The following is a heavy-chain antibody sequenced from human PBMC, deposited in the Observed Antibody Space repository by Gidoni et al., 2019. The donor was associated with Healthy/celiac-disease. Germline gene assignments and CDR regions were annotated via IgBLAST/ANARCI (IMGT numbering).Heavy chain of an antibody. CDR2: RSNDGSNK. V-gene: IGHV3-30-3*01. Sequence: QVQLVASGGGVVQPGRSLILSCAASAFPFSSYAMHWGRQAPGKGLECVAVRSNDGSNKYYADSVKGRFTISRDKSKNTLYLQMNSLRAEDTAVYYCARVVVVAGGAFDIWGQGTMVTVSS. D-gene: IGHD2-15*01. CDR3: ARVVVVAGGAFDI. CDR1: AFPFSSYA. J-gene: IGHJ3*02.